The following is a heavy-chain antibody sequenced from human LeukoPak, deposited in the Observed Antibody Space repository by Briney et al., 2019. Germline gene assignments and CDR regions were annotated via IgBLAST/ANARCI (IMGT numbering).Heavy chain of an antibody. D-gene: IGHD3-9*01. Sequence: GGSLRLSCVGSGFAFGSYWMSWVRQAPGKGLEWVANIKHDGSDHYYADSVAGRFTISRDNAKNSLYLEMSSLRAEDAAVYFCVRHPGSYNVLTGYSYYFDYWGQGTLVTVSS. CDR2: IKHDGSDH. CDR1: GFAFGSYW. CDR3: VRHPGSYNVLTGYSYYFDY. J-gene: IGHJ4*02. V-gene: IGHV3-7*01.